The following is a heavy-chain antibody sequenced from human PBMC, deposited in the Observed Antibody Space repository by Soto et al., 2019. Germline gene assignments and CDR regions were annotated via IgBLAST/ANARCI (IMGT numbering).Heavy chain of an antibody. Sequence: GGSMRLSCVASGFNFKKFAMAWVRQAPGEGLEWVSGISCCGGSTSYADSVKGRFSIARDDSKNTLSLQMNSLRVEDTAQYYCAKADGEQGLVPHIDNWGKGTRVTVSS. J-gene: IGHJ4*02. CDR3: AKADGEQGLVPHIDN. D-gene: IGHD6-19*01. V-gene: IGHV3-23*01. CDR2: ISCCGGST. CDR1: GFNFKKFA.